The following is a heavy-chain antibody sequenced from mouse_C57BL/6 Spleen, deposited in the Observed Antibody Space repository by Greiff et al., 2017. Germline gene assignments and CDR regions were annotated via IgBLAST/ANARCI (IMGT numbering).Heavy chain of an antibody. CDR2: IYPRDGST. CDR3: ANEQLRLRGYFDY. Sequence: QVQLQPSDAELVKPGASVKISCKVSGYTFTDHTIHWMKQRPEQGLEWIGYIYPRDGSTKYNEKFKGKATLTADKSSSTAYMQLNSLTSEDSAVYFCANEQLRLRGYFDYWGQGTTLTVSS. V-gene: IGHV1-78*01. J-gene: IGHJ2*01. CDR1: GYTFTDHT. D-gene: IGHD3-2*02.